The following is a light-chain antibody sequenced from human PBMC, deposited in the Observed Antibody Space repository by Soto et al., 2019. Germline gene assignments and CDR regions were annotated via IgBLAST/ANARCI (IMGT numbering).Light chain of an antibody. Sequence: DIQLTQSPSFLSASVGDRVTITCRASQGISSYLAWYQQKPGKAPKLLIYAASTLQSGVPSRFSGSGSVAEYTLTISCLQPEDFATYYCQQLNSYSFTFGPGTKVDIK. CDR3: QQLNSYSFT. CDR1: QGISSY. CDR2: AAS. J-gene: IGKJ3*01. V-gene: IGKV1-9*01.